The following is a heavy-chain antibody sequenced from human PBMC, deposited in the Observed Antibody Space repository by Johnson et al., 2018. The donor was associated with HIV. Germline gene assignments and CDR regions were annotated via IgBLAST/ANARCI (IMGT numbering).Heavy chain of an antibody. CDR3: ARDEMQRRYALTAFDI. J-gene: IGHJ3*02. CDR2: IYENGNII. V-gene: IGHV3-53*01. D-gene: IGHD6-25*01. CDR1: GFTVSSNY. Sequence: VQLVESGGGLIQPGGSLRLSCAASGFTVSSNYMNWVRQAPGKGLVWVSGIYENGNIINYADSVKGRFNISRDDAKNTLYLQMNGLRAEDTALYYCARDEMQRRYALTAFDIWGQGTMVTVSS.